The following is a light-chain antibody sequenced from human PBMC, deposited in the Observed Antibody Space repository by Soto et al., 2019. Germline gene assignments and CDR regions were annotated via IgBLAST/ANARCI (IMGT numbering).Light chain of an antibody. CDR2: DVS. Sequence: QSVLTQPASVSGSPGQSITISCTATSSDVGGYNYVSWYQQHPDKAPKLMIYDVSTRPSGVSNRFSGSKSGNTASLTISGLQAEDEADYYCSSYTTSRTLVFGGGTK. CDR3: SSYTTSRTLV. J-gene: IGLJ2*01. CDR1: SSDVGGYNY. V-gene: IGLV2-14*01.